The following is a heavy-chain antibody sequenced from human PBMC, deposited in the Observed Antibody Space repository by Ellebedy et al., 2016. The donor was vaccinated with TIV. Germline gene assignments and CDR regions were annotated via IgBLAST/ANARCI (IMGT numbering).Heavy chain of an antibody. CDR1: GFTFTTYS. J-gene: IGHJ3*02. CDR2: IYSGAGT. Sequence: GGSLRLSCTASGFTFTTYSMSWVRQAPGKGLEWVSVIYSGAGTYYADSVKGRFTISRDNSKNTLFLQMNSFRAEDTAVYYCARDTAYMHAFDIWGQGTMVSVSS. CDR3: ARDTAYMHAFDI. V-gene: IGHV3-53*01. D-gene: IGHD4-11*01.